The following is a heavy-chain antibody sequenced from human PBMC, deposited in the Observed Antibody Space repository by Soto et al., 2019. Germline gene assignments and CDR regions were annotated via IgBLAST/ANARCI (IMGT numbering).Heavy chain of an antibody. CDR2: ISYDGNTK. CDR1: GFTFRSYA. J-gene: IGHJ4*02. Sequence: GGPLRLSCAASGFTFRSYAMHWVRQAPGKGLEWVAVISYDGNTKYYADSVKGRFTVSRDNSRNTLNLQMNSLRVEDTAVYYCARDEVEEMATMIDYWGQGSLVTVSS. CDR3: ARDEVEEMATMIDY. V-gene: IGHV3-30-3*01.